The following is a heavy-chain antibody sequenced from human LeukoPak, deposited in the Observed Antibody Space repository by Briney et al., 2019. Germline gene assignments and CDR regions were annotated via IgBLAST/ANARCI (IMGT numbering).Heavy chain of an antibody. J-gene: IGHJ5*02. CDR2: INPSGGST. CDR1: GYTFTSYY. Sequence: GASVKVSCKASGYTFTSYYMHWVRQAPGQGLEWMGIINPSGGSTSYAQKFQGRVTMTRDTSTSTVYMELSNLRSEDTAVYYCARAYLAGTALPLSDQDWFDPWGQGTLVTVSS. D-gene: IGHD1-7*01. V-gene: IGHV1-46*03. CDR3: ARAYLAGTALPLSDQDWFDP.